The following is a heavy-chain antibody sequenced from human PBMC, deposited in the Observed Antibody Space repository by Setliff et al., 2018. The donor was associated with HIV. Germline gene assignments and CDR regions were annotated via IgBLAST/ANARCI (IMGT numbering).Heavy chain of an antibody. CDR3: ARRGRQQSDAFDI. V-gene: IGHV1-2*06. CDR1: GYTFTGYY. CDR2: INPNSGDT. J-gene: IGHJ3*02. D-gene: IGHD6-13*01. Sequence: GASVKVSCKASGYTFTGYYVHWVRQAPGQGLEWVGRINPNSGDTNYARKFQGRVTMTRDTSISTAYMELSRLRSDDTAVYYCARRGRQQSDAFDIWGQGTMVTVSS.